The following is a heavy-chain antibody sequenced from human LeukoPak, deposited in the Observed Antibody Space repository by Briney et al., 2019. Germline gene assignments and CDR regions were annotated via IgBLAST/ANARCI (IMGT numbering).Heavy chain of an antibody. CDR1: GFTFSSYA. V-gene: IGHV3-23*01. J-gene: IGHJ4*02. CDR2: ISGSGDST. Sequence: GGSLRLSCAASGFTFSSYAMNWVRQAPGKGLEWVSFISGSGDSTYYADSVKGRFTISRDSSNNTLYLQMNSLRGEDTAVYFCAKSRGESRGASNYWGQGTLVTVSS. CDR3: AKSRGESRGASNY. D-gene: IGHD1-26*01.